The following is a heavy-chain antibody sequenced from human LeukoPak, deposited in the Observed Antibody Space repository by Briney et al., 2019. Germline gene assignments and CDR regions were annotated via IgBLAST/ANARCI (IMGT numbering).Heavy chain of an antibody. CDR2: VSHDGSKG. Sequence: PGGSLRLSCAASGFTFSSSGMHWVRQAPGKGLEWVSTVSHDGSKGYYGDSVKGRFIISRDNSRDTVYLQMNSLRGEDTAVYFCAKDTPSPNSGFYHYWGQGTPVTVSS. V-gene: IGHV3-30*18. J-gene: IGHJ4*02. CDR3: AKDTPSPNSGFYHY. D-gene: IGHD1-26*01. CDR1: GFTFSSSG.